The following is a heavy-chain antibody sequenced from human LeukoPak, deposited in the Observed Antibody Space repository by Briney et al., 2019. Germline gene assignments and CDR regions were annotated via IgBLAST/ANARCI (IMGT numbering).Heavy chain of an antibody. CDR1: GFTFSSYS. D-gene: IGHD6-19*01. CDR3: ARDGGEQWLVHYYYYGMDV. Sequence: GGSLRLSCAASGFTFSSYSMNWVRQAPGKGLEWVSSISSSSSYIYYADSVKGRFTISRDNAKNSLYLQMNSLRAEDTVVYYCARDGGEQWLVHYYYYGMDVWGQGTTVTVSS. V-gene: IGHV3-21*01. CDR2: ISSSSSYI. J-gene: IGHJ6*02.